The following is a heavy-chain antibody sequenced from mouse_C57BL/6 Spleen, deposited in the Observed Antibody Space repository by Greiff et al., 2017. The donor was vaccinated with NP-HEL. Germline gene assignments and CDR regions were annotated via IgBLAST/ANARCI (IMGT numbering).Heavy chain of an antibody. J-gene: IGHJ3*01. CDR2: INPNNGGT. V-gene: IGHV1-26*01. CDR3: ARNPGIYYDYDFAY. D-gene: IGHD2-4*01. CDR1: GYTFTDYY. Sequence: EVQLQQSGPELVKPGASVKISCKASGYTFTDYYMNWVKQSHGKSLEWIGDINPNNGGTSYNQKFKGKATLTVDKSSSTAYMELRSLTSEDSAVYYCARNPGIYYDYDFAYWGQGTLVTVSA.